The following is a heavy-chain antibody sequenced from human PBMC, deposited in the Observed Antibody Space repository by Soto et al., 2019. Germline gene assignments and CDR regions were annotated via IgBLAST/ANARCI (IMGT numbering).Heavy chain of an antibody. CDR1: GGYISSGCYY. D-gene: IGHD2-15*01. CDR3: ARDGGYCSGGSCYTFDY. J-gene: IGHJ4*02. V-gene: IGHV4-31*03. CDR2: IYYSGST. Sequence: LSLTCTVSGGYISSGCYYWSWIRQHPGKGLEWIGYIYYSGSTYYNPSLKSRVAISVDTSKNQFSLKLSSVTAADTAVYYCARDGGYCSGGSCYTFDYWGQGTLVTVSS.